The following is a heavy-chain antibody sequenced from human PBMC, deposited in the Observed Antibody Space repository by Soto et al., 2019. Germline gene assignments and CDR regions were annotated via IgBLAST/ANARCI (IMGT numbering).Heavy chain of an antibody. CDR2: INSSGSSI. J-gene: IGHJ4*02. CDR3: AREPSSSWPFDY. Sequence: PGGSLRLSCAASGFTFDDYGMSWVRQAPGKGLEWVSYINSSGSSIGYADSVKGRFTISRDNAKNSLYLQMNSLRAEDTAVYYCAREPSSSWPFDYWGQGTLVNVSS. D-gene: IGHD6-13*01. V-gene: IGHV3-20*04. CDR1: GFTFDDYG.